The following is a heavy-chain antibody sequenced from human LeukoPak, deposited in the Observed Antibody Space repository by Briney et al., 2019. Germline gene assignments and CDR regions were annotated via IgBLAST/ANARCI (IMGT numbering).Heavy chain of an antibody. D-gene: IGHD3-9*01. Sequence: GGSLRLSCAASGFTFSSYAMSWVRQAPGKGLEWVSAISGSGGSIYYADSVKGRFTISRDNAKNSLYLQMNSLRAEDTAVYYCARELDYDILTGYYDYWGQGTLVTVSS. V-gene: IGHV3-23*01. CDR1: GFTFSSYA. J-gene: IGHJ4*02. CDR3: ARELDYDILTGYYDY. CDR2: ISGSGGSI.